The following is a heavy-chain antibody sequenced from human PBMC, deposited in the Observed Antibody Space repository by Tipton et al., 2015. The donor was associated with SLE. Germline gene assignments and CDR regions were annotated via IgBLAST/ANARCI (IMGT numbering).Heavy chain of an antibody. CDR1: GGSFSGYY. V-gene: IGHV4-34*01. Sequence: TLSLTCAVYGGSFSGYYWSWIRQTPGKGLEWIGEINHSGYTNFNPSLKSRVTISVDTSKNQFSLKLSSVTAADTAVYYCARRHNYFDYWGQGTLVTVSS. J-gene: IGHJ4*02. CDR2: INHSGYT. CDR3: ARRHNYFDY.